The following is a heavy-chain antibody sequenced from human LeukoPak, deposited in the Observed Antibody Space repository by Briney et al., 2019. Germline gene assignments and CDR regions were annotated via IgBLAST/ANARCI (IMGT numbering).Heavy chain of an antibody. J-gene: IGHJ4*02. Sequence: GGSLRLSCAASGFTFSSYAMHWVRQAPGKGLEWVAVISYDGSNKYYADSVKGRFTISRDNSKNTLYLQMNSLRAEDTAVYYCARELNSGSSQGMDYWGQGTLVTVSS. CDR1: GFTFSSYA. CDR2: ISYDGSNK. CDR3: ARELNSGSSQGMDY. V-gene: IGHV3-30-3*01. D-gene: IGHD1-26*01.